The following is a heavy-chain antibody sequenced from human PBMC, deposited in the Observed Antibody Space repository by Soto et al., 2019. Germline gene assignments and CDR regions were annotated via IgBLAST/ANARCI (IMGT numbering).Heavy chain of an antibody. CDR2: ISPYTGKT. Sequence: QVLLVHYGSEVKKPGASMNVSCQTSGYTFSDFALTWVRQVPDKGSEWLGWISPYTGKTNYAQRVHGRVGLTTDTSTRTAYLELRSLTYDDTAVSYCARLGWELLSGRRYFDYWGQGTLVTVSS. CDR1: GYTFSDFA. D-gene: IGHD1-26*01. J-gene: IGHJ4*02. CDR3: ARLGWELLSGRRYFDY. V-gene: IGHV1-18*04.